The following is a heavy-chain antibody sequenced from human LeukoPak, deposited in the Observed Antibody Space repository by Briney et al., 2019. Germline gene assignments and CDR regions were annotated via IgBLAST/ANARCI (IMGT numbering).Heavy chain of an antibody. CDR1: GGSIGSYY. Sequence: SETLSLTCTVSGGSIGSYYWSWIRQPPGKGLEWIGYIYYSGSTNYNPSLKSRVTISVDTSKSQFSLNLSSVTAADTAVYYCARSSGYYRNFDYWGQGTLVTVSS. CDR3: ARSSGYYRNFDY. V-gene: IGHV4-59*01. D-gene: IGHD3-22*01. CDR2: IYYSGST. J-gene: IGHJ4*02.